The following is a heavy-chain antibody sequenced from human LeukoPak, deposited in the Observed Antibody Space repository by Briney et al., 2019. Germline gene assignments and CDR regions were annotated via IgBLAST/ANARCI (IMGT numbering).Heavy chain of an antibody. CDR2: VSGSGVNT. D-gene: IGHD2-8*02. J-gene: IGHJ4*02. CDR3: ARDLVGPKYYFDY. V-gene: IGHV3-23*01. Sequence: GGSLRLSCAASGFTFSSYAMSWVRQAPGKGLDWVSTVSGSGVNTYYADSVKGRFTISRDNSKNTLYLQMNSLRADDTAVYYCARDLVGPKYYFDYWGQGTLVTVSS. CDR1: GFTFSSYA.